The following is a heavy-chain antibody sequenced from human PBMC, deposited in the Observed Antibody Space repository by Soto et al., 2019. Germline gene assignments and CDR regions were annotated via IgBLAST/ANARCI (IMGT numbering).Heavy chain of an antibody. V-gene: IGHV4-34*01. CDR1: GGSFSGYY. D-gene: IGHD3-3*01. CDR3: WADWRGDYMFFY. CDR2: INHSGST. Sequence: VQLQQWGSGLLKPSETLSLTFSVYGGSFSGYYWSWIRQPPGKGLEWIGEINHSGSTNYNPSLKSRVTISVDTSKNPFSLKLSSVTAADTAVYYCWADWRGDYMFFYWGHVTPVTVS. J-gene: IGHJ4*01.